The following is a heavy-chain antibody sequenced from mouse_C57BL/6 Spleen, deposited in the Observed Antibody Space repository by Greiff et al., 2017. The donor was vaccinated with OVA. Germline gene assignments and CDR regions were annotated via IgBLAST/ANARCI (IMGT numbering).Heavy chain of an antibody. J-gene: IGHJ3*01. CDR3: ARGDSSGYVRLAY. V-gene: IGHV1-39*01. Sequence: VQLKESGPGLVKPGASVKISCKASGYSFTDYDMNWVQQSTGKSLEWIGEINTNYGTTSYNQKFKGKATLTVDQSTSTAYMQLTSLTSEDTADYDSARGDSSGYVRLAYWGQGTLVTVSA. D-gene: IGHD3-2*02. CDR1: GYSFTDYD. CDR2: INTNYGTT.